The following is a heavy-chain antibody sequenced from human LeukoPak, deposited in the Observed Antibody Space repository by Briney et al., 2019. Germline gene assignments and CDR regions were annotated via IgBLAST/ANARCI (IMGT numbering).Heavy chain of an antibody. D-gene: IGHD2-15*01. V-gene: IGHV4-34*01. CDR1: GGSFSGYY. CDR2: INHSGST. J-gene: IGHJ5*02. CDR3: ASRDCSGGSCPEGYNWFDP. Sequence: PSETLSLTCAVYGGSFSGYYWSWIRQPPGKGLEWIGEINHSGSTNYNPSLKSRVTISVDTSKNQFSLKLSSVTAADTAVYYCASRDCSGGSCPEGYNWFDPWGQGPRSPSPQ.